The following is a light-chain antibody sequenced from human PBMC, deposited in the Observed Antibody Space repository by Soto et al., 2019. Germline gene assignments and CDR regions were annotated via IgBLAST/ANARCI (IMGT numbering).Light chain of an antibody. CDR3: QQGHNWPLT. V-gene: IGKV3-15*01. J-gene: IGKJ2*01. Sequence: EIVMTQSPATLSVSPGERATLSCRASQSISTELAWYQQKPGQPPRLLIYSASTTATGVTARFTGSGSGSEFTLTISGLQSEDFAVYYCQQGHNWPLTFGQGTRLEI. CDR1: QSISTE. CDR2: SAS.